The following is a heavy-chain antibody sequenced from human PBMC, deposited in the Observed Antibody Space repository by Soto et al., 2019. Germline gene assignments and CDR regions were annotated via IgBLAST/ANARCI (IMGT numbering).Heavy chain of an antibody. CDR2: IYYSGST. Sequence: SETLSLTCTVSGGSISSGGYYWSWIRQHPGKGLEWIGYIYYSGSTYYNPSLKSRVTISVDTSKNQFSLKLSSVTAADTAVYYCARVSEGGDYGDYFWFDPWGQGTLVTV. CDR1: GGSISSGGYY. J-gene: IGHJ5*02. CDR3: ARVSEGGDYGDYFWFDP. D-gene: IGHD4-17*01. V-gene: IGHV4-31*03.